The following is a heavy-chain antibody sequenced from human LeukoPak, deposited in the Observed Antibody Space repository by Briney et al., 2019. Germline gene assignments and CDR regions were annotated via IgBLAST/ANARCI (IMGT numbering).Heavy chain of an antibody. V-gene: IGHV4-39*07. CDR3: ARGNYYYDSSGYPPEY. CDR1: GGSFSSSNYY. J-gene: IGHJ4*02. D-gene: IGHD3-22*01. CDR2: IYYSGST. Sequence: SETRSLTCSVSGGSFSSSNYYWGWIRQPPGKGPEWIGSIYYSGSTSYNPSLKSRVTISVDTSKNQFSLKLSSVTAADTAVYYCARGNYYYDSSGYPPEYWGQGTLVTVSS.